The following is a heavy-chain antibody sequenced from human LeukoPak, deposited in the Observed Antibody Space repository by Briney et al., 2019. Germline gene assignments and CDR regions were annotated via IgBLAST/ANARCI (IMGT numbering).Heavy chain of an antibody. CDR2: ISWNSGSI. CDR3: AKDKYYGSGSPGFDY. V-gene: IGHV3-9*01. Sequence: GGSLRLSCAASGFTFDDYAMHWVRQAPGKGLEWVSGISWNSGSIGYADSVKGRFTISRDNAKNSLYLQMNSLRAEDTALYYCAKDKYYGSGSPGFDYWGQGTLVTVSS. CDR1: GFTFDDYA. J-gene: IGHJ4*02. D-gene: IGHD3-10*01.